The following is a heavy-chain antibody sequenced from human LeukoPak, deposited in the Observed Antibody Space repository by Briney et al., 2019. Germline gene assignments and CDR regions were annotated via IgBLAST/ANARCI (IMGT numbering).Heavy chain of an antibody. CDR3: AGGLICSSTSCTFDY. D-gene: IGHD2-2*01. CDR1: GGSFSGYY. J-gene: IGHJ4*02. Sequence: SETLSLTCAVYGGSFSGYYWSWIRQPPGKGLEWIGEINHSGSTNYNPSLKSRVTISVDASKNQFSLKLSSVTAADTAVYYCAGGLICSSTSCTFDYWGQGTLVTVSS. CDR2: INHSGST. V-gene: IGHV4-34*01.